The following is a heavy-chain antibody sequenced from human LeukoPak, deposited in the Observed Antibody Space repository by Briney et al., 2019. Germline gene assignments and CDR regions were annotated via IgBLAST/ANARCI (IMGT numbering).Heavy chain of an antibody. CDR1: GGSISSYY. D-gene: IGHD2-2*02. J-gene: IGHJ5*02. CDR3: ARYIKGYCSSTSCYTARQRGSWFDP. V-gene: IGHV4-4*07. CDR2: IYTSGST. Sequence: PSETPSLTCTVSGGSISSYYWSWIRQPAGKGLEWIGRIYTSGSTNYNPSLKSRVTMSVDTSKNQFSLKLSSVTAADTAVYYCARYIKGYCSSTSCYTARQRGSWFDPWGQGTLVTVSS.